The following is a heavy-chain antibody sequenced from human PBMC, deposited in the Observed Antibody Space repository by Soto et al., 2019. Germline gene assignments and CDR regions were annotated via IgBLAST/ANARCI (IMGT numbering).Heavy chain of an antibody. Sequence: GGSLRLSCTTSGFTFGDYGLSWFRQAPGKGLEWLGFIRSKHSGATTDYAASVKGRFTISRDESKSSAYLQMNSLKIEDTAVYYRTREGLRDVATPDYWGQGAQVTVSS. D-gene: IGHD5-12*01. CDR1: GFTFGDYG. V-gene: IGHV3-49*03. CDR3: TREGLRDVATPDY. J-gene: IGHJ4*02. CDR2: IRSKHSGATT.